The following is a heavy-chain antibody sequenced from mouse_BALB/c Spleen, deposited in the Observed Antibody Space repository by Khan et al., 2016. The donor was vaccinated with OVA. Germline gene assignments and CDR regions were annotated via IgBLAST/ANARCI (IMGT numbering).Heavy chain of an antibody. J-gene: IGHJ3*01. CDR1: GYTFTDYI. D-gene: IGHD2-2*01. V-gene: IGHV1-18*01. CDR3: ARQGYGGFAY. Sequence: VRLQQSGPELVKPGASVKIPCKASGYTFTDYIIYWVKQSHGKSLEWIGDINPSNGGTIYNQKFKGKATLTVDKSSSTAYMELRSLTSSDTAVYYCARQGYGGFAYWGQGTLVTVSA. CDR2: INPSNGGT.